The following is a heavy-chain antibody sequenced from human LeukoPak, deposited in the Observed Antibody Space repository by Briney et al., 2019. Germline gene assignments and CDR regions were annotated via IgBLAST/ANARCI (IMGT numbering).Heavy chain of an antibody. J-gene: IGHJ4*02. CDR2: IIGSGDNT. V-gene: IGHV3-23*01. CDR3: AKEADFGDYDY. Sequence: GGSLRLSFAASGFSFSSYAMSRVRQAPEKGLEWVSGIIGSGDNTYYADSVKGRFTISRDNSKNTLYLQMNSLRAEDTAVYYCAKEADFGDYDYWGQGTRVTVSS. CDR1: GFSFSSYA. D-gene: IGHD4-17*01.